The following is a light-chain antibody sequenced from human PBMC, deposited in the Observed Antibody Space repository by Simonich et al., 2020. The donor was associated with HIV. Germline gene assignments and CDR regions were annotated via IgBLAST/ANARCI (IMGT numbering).Light chain of an antibody. V-gene: IGKV1-5*03. CDR1: QGISSW. CDR3: QQYNSYSHT. CDR2: KAS. J-gene: IGKJ2*01. Sequence: DIQMTQSPSTLSASVGDRVTITCRASQGISSWLAWYQQKPGKAPKLLIYKASSLESGVPSRFSGSGSGTEFTLTISSLQPDDFATYYCQQYNSYSHTFGQGTKLEIK.